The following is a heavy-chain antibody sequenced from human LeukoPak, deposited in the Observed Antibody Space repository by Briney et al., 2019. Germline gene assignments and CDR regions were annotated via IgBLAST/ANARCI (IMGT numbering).Heavy chain of an antibody. V-gene: IGHV3-33*08. CDR2: IWYDGSNK. Sequence: GGSLRLSCAASGFTFSNFRMSWVRQAPGKGLEWVAVIWYDGSNKYYADSVKGRCTISRDNSKNTLYLQMNSLRAEDTAVYYCARDGPVVVAATRMGYFEYWGQDPLVTVSS. CDR3: ARDGPVVVAATRMGYFEY. CDR1: GFTFSNFR. D-gene: IGHD2-15*01. J-gene: IGHJ4*02.